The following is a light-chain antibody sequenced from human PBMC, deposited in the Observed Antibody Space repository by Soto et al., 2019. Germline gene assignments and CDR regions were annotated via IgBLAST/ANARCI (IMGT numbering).Light chain of an antibody. Sequence: QSVLTQPPSVSGAPGQRVTISCTGSSSNIGAGYDVHWYQQLPGPAPKLLIYGNSNRPSGVPDRFSGSKSGTSASLAITGLQAEDEADYYCQSYDSTLSGWHVFGTGTKVTVL. J-gene: IGLJ1*01. CDR1: SSNIGAGYD. V-gene: IGLV1-40*01. CDR3: QSYDSTLSGWHV. CDR2: GNS.